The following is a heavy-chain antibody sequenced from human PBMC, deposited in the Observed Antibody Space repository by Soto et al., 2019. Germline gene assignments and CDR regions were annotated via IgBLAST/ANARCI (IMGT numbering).Heavy chain of an antibody. CDR1: GGSISSSSYY. CDR2: IYYSGST. CDR3: ARLMITFGGVIVIPSYGMDV. D-gene: IGHD3-16*02. V-gene: IGHV4-39*01. J-gene: IGHJ6*02. Sequence: SETLSLTCTVSGGSISSSSYYWGWIRQPPGKGLEWIGSIYYSGSTYYNPSLKSRVTISVDTSKNQFSLKLSSVAAADTAVYYCARLMITFGGVIVIPSYGMDVWGQGTTVTVSS.